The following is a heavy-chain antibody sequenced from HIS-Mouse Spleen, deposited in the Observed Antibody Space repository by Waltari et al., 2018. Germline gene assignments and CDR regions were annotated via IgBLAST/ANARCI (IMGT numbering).Heavy chain of an antibody. Sequence: QVTLRESGPALVKPTQTLTLTCTFSGFSPSTSGMCVSWIRQPSGKALAWLARIDWDDDKYYSTSLKTRLTISKDTSKNQVVLTMTNMDPVDTATYYCARIAEGYSSGWYAFDYWGQGTLVTVSS. CDR1: GFSPSTSGMC. J-gene: IGHJ4*02. CDR2: IDWDDDK. V-gene: IGHV2-70*15. D-gene: IGHD6-19*01. CDR3: ARIAEGYSSGWYAFDY.